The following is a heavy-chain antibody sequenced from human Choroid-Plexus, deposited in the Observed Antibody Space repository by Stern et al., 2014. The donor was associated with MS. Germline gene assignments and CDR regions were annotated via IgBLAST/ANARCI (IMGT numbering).Heavy chain of an antibody. Sequence: VQLVESGGGVVQPGRPLRLSCVASGFTFGSCAMHWVRQAPGKGREWVAGVSYDGSNKYYADSVKGRFTISRDNSQNTLYMKMSSLRPEDTAVYYCAKDRQYLTYFFDHWGQGSLVTVSS. CDR2: VSYDGSNK. D-gene: IGHD2/OR15-2a*01. J-gene: IGHJ5*02. CDR1: GFTFGSCA. V-gene: IGHV3-30*18. CDR3: AKDRQYLTYFFDH.